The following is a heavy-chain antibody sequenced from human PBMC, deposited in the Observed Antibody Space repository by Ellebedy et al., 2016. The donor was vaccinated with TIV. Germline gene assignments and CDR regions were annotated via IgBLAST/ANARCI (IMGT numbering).Heavy chain of an antibody. CDR3: AKGIYGSGSSYYYYYGMDV. D-gene: IGHD3-10*01. V-gene: IGHV3-33*06. CDR1: GFTFSSYG. Sequence: GESLKISCAASGFTFSSYGMHWVRQAPGKGLEWVAVIWYDGSNKYYADSVKGRFTISRDNSKNTLYLQMNSLRAEDTAVYYCAKGIYGSGSSYYYYYGMDVWGQGTTVTVSS. CDR2: IWYDGSNK. J-gene: IGHJ6*02.